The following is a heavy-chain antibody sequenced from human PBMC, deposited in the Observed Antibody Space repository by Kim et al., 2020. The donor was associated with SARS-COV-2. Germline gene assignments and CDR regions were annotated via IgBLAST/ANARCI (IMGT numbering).Heavy chain of an antibody. D-gene: IGHD6-19*01. Sequence: GGSLRLSCAASGFTFDDYAIQWVRQVPGKGLEWLSLISRDGGEIKYADSVEGRFTISRDNSKKSVYLQMNSLRSEDSALYYCVRGHQWLIKNWGQGTQLTVSS. CDR3: VRGHQWLIKN. CDR1: GFTFDDYA. J-gene: IGHJ4*02. CDR2: ISRDGGEI. V-gene: IGHV3-43*02.